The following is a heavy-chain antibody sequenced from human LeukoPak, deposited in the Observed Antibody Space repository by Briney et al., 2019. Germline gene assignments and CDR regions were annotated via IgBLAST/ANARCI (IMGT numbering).Heavy chain of an antibody. CDR1: GFTSSSYA. V-gene: IGHV3-23*01. Sequence: GGSLRLSCAASGFTSSSYAMSWVRQAPGKGLEWVSAISGSGGSTYYADSVKGRFTISRDNSKNTLYLQMNSLRAEDTAVYYCAKEYCGGDCYSSDYAFDIWGQGTMVTVSS. J-gene: IGHJ3*02. D-gene: IGHD2-21*02. CDR3: AKEYCGGDCYSSDYAFDI. CDR2: ISGSGGST.